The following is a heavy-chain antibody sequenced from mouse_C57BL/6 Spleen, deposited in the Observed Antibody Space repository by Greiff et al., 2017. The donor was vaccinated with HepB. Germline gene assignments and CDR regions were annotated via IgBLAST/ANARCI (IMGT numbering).Heavy chain of an antibody. CDR1: GFSFNTYA. D-gene: IGHD4-1*01. CDR3: VSQNWAWFAY. CDR2: IRSKSNNYAT. J-gene: IGHJ3*01. Sequence: EVQRVESGGGLVQPKGSLKLSCAASGFSFNTYAMNWVRQAPGKGLEWVARIRSKSNNYATYYADSVKDRFTISRDDSESMLYLQMNNLKTEDTAMYYCVSQNWAWFAYWGQGTLVTVSA. V-gene: IGHV10-1*01.